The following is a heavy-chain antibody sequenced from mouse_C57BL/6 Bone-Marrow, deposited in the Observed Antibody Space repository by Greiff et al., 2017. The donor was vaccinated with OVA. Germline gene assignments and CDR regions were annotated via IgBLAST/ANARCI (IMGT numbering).Heavy chain of an antibody. D-gene: IGHD1-1*01. CDR1: GFTFSDYY. Sequence: EVKLMESEGGLVQPGSSMKLSCTASGFTFSDYYMAWVRQVPEKGLEWVANINYDGSSTYYLDSLKSRFIISRDNAKNILYLQMSSLKSEDTATYYCARDLYYYAYCDVWGTGTTVTVAS. CDR2: INYDGSST. V-gene: IGHV5-16*01. J-gene: IGHJ1*03. CDR3: ARDLYYYAYCDV.